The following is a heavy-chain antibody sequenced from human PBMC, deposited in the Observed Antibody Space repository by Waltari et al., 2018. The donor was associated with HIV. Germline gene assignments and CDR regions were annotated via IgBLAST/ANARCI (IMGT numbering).Heavy chain of an antibody. CDR3: ARVVVTATHYYYGMDV. V-gene: IGHV3-21*01. J-gene: IGHJ6*02. D-gene: IGHD2-21*02. CDR2: ISSSSSYI. Sequence: EMQLVESGGGLVKPGGSLRLSCAASGFTFSSYSTNCVRQAPAKGLEWVSSISSSSSYIYYADSVKGRFTISRDNAKNSLYLQMNSLRAEDTAVYYCARVVVTATHYYYGMDVWGQGTTVTVSS. CDR1: GFTFSSYS.